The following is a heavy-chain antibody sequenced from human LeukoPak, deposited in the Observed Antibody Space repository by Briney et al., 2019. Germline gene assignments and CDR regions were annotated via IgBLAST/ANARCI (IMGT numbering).Heavy chain of an antibody. V-gene: IGHV5-51*01. J-gene: IGHJ6*04. CDR1: GYSFTSYW. CDR3: ARVYNWNDGDYYYGMDV. D-gene: IGHD1-1*01. Sequence: GESLKISCKGSGYSFTSYWIGCVRQVPGKGLEWMGIIYPGDSDTRYSPSFQGQVTISADKSISTAYLQWSSLKTSDTAMYYCARVYNWNDGDYYYGMDVWGKGTTVTVSS. CDR2: IYPGDSDT.